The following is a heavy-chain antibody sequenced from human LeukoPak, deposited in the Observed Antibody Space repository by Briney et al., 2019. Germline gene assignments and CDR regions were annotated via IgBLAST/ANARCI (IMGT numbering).Heavy chain of an antibody. D-gene: IGHD6-6*01. CDR1: GFTFSNAW. V-gene: IGHV3-7*05. CDR3: AKVIAARPA. CDR2: IKQDGSQK. J-gene: IGHJ5*02. Sequence: GGSLRLSCAASGFTFSNAWMSWVRQAPGKGLQWVANIKQDGSQKYYVDSVKGRFTISRDNAKNSLFLQMDSLRVEDTAVYYCAKVIAARPAWGQGILVTVSS.